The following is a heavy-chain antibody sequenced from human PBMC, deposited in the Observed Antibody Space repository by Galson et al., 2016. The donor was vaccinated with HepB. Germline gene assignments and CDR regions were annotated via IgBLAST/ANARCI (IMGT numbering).Heavy chain of an antibody. CDR2: ISYDGIHK. J-gene: IGHJ3*01. CDR1: GFSFSTYA. Sequence: SLRLSCAASGFSFSTYAMHWVRQAPGKGLEWVAVISYDGIHKYYADSVRGRFTISRDNSKNTLYLQMNSLRVEDTAGYYCAREGADGDFHDAFDFWGQGTMVTVAS. V-gene: IGHV3-30-3*01. D-gene: IGHD4-17*01. CDR3: AREGADGDFHDAFDF.